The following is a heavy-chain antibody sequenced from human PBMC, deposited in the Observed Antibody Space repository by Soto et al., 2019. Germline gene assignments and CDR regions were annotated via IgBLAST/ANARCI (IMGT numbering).Heavy chain of an antibody. CDR3: ARDEAGYNNAYDGLDV. D-gene: IGHD1-20*01. Sequence: ASVKVSCKASGYTFTSYYMHWVRQAPGQGLEWMGIINPSGGSTSYAQKFQGRVTMTRDTSTSTVYMELSSLRSEDTAVYYCARDEAGYNNAYDGLDVWGQGTMVTVSS. CDR2: INPSGGST. V-gene: IGHV1-46*03. CDR1: GYTFTSYY. J-gene: IGHJ3*01.